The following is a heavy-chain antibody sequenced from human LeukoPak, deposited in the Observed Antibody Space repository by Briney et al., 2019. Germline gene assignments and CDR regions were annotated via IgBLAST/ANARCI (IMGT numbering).Heavy chain of an antibody. CDR2: ISYDGSNK. V-gene: IGHV3-30-3*01. D-gene: IGHD3-3*01. CDR1: GFTFSSYA. Sequence: PGGSLRLSCAASGFTFSSYAMHWVRQAPGKGLEWVAVISYDGSNKYYADSVKGRFTISRDNSKNTLYLQMNSLRAEDTAVYYCARDLVTIFGVVSWGMDVWGQGTTVTVSS. CDR3: ARDLVTIFGVVSWGMDV. J-gene: IGHJ6*02.